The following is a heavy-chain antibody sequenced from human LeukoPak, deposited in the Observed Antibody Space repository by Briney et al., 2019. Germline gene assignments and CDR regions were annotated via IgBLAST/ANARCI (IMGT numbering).Heavy chain of an antibody. V-gene: IGHV3-72*01. CDR3: ARVGLLIRDYYYYYMDV. D-gene: IGHD3/OR15-3a*01. CDR2: TRNKANSYTT. J-gene: IGHJ6*03. Sequence: PGGSLRLSCAASGFTFSDHYMDWVRQAPGKGLEWVGRTRNKANSYTTEYAASVKGRFSISRDDSKNSLYLQINSLKTEDTAVYYCARVGLLIRDYYYYYMDVWGKGTTVTVSS. CDR1: GFTFSDHY.